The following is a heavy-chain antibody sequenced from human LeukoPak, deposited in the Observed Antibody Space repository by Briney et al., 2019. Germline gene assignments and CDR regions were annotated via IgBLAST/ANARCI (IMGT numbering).Heavy chain of an antibody. D-gene: IGHD1-7*01. V-gene: IGHV4-4*07. CDR3: ARGPHRDWNYVFDY. Sequence: SETLSLTCTVAGGSISTYYWSWLRQPAGKGLEWIGRIYTSGSTNYNPSLKSRVTMSVDASKNQFSLKLSSVTAAETAGYYCARGPHRDWNYVFDYWGQGTLVTVPS. CDR2: IYTSGST. J-gene: IGHJ4*02. CDR1: GGSISTYY.